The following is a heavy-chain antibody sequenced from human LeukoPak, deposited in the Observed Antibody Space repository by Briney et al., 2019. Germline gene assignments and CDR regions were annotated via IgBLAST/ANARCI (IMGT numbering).Heavy chain of an antibody. CDR1: GYTFTGYY. V-gene: IGHV1-2*02. D-gene: IGHD2-21*02. Sequence: ASVKVSCKASGYTFTGYYMHWVRQAPGQGLEWMGWINPNSGGTSYAQKFQGRVTMTRDTSISTAYMELRSLRSDDTAVYYCARRYCGGDCYFYYYYGMDVWGQGTTVTVSS. CDR2: INPNSGGT. CDR3: ARRYCGGDCYFYYYYGMDV. J-gene: IGHJ6*02.